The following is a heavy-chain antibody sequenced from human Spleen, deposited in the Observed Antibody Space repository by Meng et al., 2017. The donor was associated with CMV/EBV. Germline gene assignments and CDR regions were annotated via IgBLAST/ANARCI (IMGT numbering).Heavy chain of an antibody. J-gene: IGHJ6*02. CDR2: LYYTGST. CDR3: ARLLYDFWSGRNPVYYYYGMDV. D-gene: IGHD3-3*01. V-gene: IGHV4-39*07. CDR1: GGSISSTTYY. Sequence: SETLSLTCTVSGGSISSTTYYWGWIRQPPGKGLEWIGSLYYTGSTSYNPSLKSRVTISVDTSKNQFSLKLSSVTAADTAVYYCARLLYDFWSGRNPVYYYYGMDVWGQGTTVTVSS.